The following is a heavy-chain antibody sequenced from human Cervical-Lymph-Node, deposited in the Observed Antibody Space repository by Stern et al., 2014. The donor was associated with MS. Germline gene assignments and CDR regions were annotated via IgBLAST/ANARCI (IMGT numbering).Heavy chain of an antibody. CDR1: GGSISSGGYS. J-gene: IGHJ3*02. V-gene: IGHV4-30-2*01. CDR2: IYHSGRN. CDR3: ARSSTVTPNAFDI. D-gene: IGHD4-17*01. Sequence: QLQLQESGSGLVKPSQTLSLTCAVSGGSISSGGYSWSWIRQPPGKGLEWIGYIYHSGRNYYNPSLKSRVTISIDRSKNQFSLKLTSVTAADTAVYYCARSSTVTPNAFDIWGQGTMVTVSS.